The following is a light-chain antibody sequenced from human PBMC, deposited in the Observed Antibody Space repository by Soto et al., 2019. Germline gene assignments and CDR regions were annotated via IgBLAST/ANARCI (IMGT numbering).Light chain of an antibody. CDR3: QSYNRLPHT. Sequence: DIQMTRSPSSLYASVGDRVTITCRASLGIRNYLAWYQQKPGKAPKLVMYAASTLQSGVPSRFSGSGSGTDFTLTISSLQPDDVATYYCQSYNRLPHTFRGGTKVDIK. V-gene: IGKV1-27*01. CDR2: AAS. J-gene: IGKJ4*01. CDR1: LGIRNY.